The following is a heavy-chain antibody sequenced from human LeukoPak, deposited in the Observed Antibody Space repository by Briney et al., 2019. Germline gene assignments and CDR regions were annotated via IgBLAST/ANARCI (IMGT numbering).Heavy chain of an antibody. CDR3: ARAQYSSGWVPSPIDY. CDR2: IYYSGST. D-gene: IGHD6-19*01. CDR1: GGFIISSDYY. V-gene: IGHV4-39*07. Sequence: SETLSLTCTVSGGFIISSDYYWGWIRQPPGKGLEWIGSIYYSGSTYYNPSLKGRVTISVDTSKNQFSLNLSSVTAADTAVYYCARAQYSSGWVPSPIDYWGQGTLVTVSS. J-gene: IGHJ4*02.